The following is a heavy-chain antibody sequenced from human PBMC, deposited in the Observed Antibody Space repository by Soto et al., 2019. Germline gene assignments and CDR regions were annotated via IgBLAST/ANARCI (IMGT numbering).Heavy chain of an antibody. CDR2: ISYDGSNK. D-gene: IGHD3-16*02. Sequence: GGSLRLSCAASGFTFSSYAMHWVRQAPGKGLEWVAVISYDGSNKYYADSVKGRFTISRDNSKNTLYLQMNSLRAEDTAVYYCARDIKVDDYVWGSYRYTTDYWGQGTLVTVSS. V-gene: IGHV3-30-3*01. CDR1: GFTFSSYA. J-gene: IGHJ4*02. CDR3: ARDIKVDDYVWGSYRYTTDY.